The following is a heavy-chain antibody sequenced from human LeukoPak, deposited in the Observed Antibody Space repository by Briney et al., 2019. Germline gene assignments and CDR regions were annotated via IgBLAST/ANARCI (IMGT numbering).Heavy chain of an antibody. CDR2: VTYTGNT. CDR1: GASVTTYPYY. CDR3: ARTPTGFPNWFDS. J-gene: IGHJ5*01. Sequence: SETLSLTCSVSGASVTTYPYYWAWIRQPPGKGLEWIGSVTYTGNTFYNPSLQSRVTIPIDASKNQFSLNLSSVTAADTAIYFCARTPTGFPNWFDSWGRGTPVTVSS. V-gene: IGHV4-39*07. D-gene: IGHD3-9*01.